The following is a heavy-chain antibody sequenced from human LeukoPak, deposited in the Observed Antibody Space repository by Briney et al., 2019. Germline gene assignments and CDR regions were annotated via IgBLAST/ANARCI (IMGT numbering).Heavy chain of an antibody. CDR1: GFTFSSYA. D-gene: IGHD5-12*01. CDR2: ISGSGGST. J-gene: IGHJ4*02. CDR3: VKTSVATGNFAY. V-gene: IGHV3-23*01. Sequence: PGGSLRLSCAASGFTFSSYAMSWVRQAPGKGLEWVSAISGSGGSTYYADSVKGRFTISRDNSKNTLYLQMNSLRAEDTAVYYCVKTSVATGNFAYWGQGTLVTVSS.